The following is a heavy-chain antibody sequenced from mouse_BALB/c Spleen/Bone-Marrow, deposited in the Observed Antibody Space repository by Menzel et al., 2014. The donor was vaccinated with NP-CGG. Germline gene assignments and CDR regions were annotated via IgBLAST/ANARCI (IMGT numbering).Heavy chain of an antibody. J-gene: IGHJ3*01. V-gene: IGHV1-80*01. CDR1: GYAFSSYW. D-gene: IGHD2-2*01. Sequence: VQRVESGAELVRPGPSVKISCKASGYAFSSYWVTWVKQRPGQGLEWIGQIYPGDGDTNYNGKFKDKVTLTADKSSSAAYMQLSSLTSEDSAVYFCAKVTTGFAYWGQGTLVTVSA. CDR3: AKVTTGFAY. CDR2: IYPGDGDT.